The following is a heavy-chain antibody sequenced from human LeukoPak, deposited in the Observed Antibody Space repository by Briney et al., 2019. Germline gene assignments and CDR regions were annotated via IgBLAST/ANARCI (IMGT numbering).Heavy chain of an antibody. CDR3: ARGFWSFDL. CDR1: GGSISSYY. V-gene: IGHV4-4*07. Sequence: SETLSLTYTVSGGSISSYYWTWIRQPAGKGLEWIGRIYTTGSTIYNPSLRSRVTMSVGTSKNQISLNLNSVTAADTAMYYCARGFWSFDLWGRGTLVTVSS. CDR2: IYTTGST. J-gene: IGHJ2*01.